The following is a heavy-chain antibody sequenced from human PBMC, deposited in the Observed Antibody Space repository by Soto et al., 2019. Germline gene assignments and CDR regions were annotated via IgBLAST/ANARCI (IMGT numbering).Heavy chain of an antibody. CDR1: GDSINCDNYD. Sequence: PSETLSLTCSVSGDSINCDNYDWGWIRQPPGKGLEWIGSIYYRGNTYYNPSLKTRVTISLDKSKSQFSLKLNSVTAADSAVYFCARLEGLATISYYFDYWGQGTLVTVSS. CDR2: IYYRGNT. D-gene: IGHD3-9*01. V-gene: IGHV4-39*01. CDR3: ARLEGLATISYYFDY. J-gene: IGHJ4*02.